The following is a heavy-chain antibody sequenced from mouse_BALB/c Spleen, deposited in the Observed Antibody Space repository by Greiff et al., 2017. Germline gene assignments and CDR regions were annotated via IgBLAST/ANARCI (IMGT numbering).Heavy chain of an antibody. J-gene: IGHJ3*01. Sequence: EVQLVESGGGLVKPGGSLKLSCAASGFTFSSYAMSWVRQTPEKRLEWVATISSGGSYTYYPDSVKGRFTISRDNAKNTLYLQMSSLRSEDTAMYYCARHDYGSSSAWFAYWGQGTLVTVSA. CDR3: ARHDYGSSSAWFAY. CDR1: GFTFSSYA. D-gene: IGHD1-1*01. V-gene: IGHV5-9-3*01. CDR2: ISSGGSYT.